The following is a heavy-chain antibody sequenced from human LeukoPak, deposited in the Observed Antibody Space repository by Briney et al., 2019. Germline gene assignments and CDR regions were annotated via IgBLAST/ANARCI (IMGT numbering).Heavy chain of an antibody. J-gene: IGHJ2*01. D-gene: IGHD3-10*01. V-gene: IGHV3-11*01. CDR3: ARIPAWLGAFGYFDL. Sequence: GGSLRLTRAATGFIFSDYYMSWIRQAPGKGLEWISYVSSRSSGSTKYYADSVKGRFSISRDNAKNSLYLQMNSLRVEDTAVYYCARIPAWLGAFGYFDLWGRGTLLTVSS. CDR1: GFIFSDYY. CDR2: VSSRSSGSTK.